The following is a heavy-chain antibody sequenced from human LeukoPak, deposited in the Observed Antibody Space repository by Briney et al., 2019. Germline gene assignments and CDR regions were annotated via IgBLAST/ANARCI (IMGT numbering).Heavy chain of an antibody. CDR1: GFTFSSYA. D-gene: IGHD4-23*01. J-gene: IGHJ4*02. CDR2: ISGSGGST. CDR3: ARDNGMTTVVTPPDY. V-gene: IGHV3-23*01. Sequence: GGSLRLSCAASGFTFSSYAMSWVRQAPGKGLEWVSAISGSGGSTYYADSVKGRFTISRDNSKNTLYLQMNSLRAEDTAVYYCARDNGMTTVVTPPDYWGQGTLVTVSS.